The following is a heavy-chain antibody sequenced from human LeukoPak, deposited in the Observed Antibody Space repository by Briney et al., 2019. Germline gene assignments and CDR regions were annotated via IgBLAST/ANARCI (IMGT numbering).Heavy chain of an antibody. J-gene: IGHJ5*02. CDR1: GFTFDDYA. V-gene: IGHV3-9*01. CDR2: ISWNSGSI. D-gene: IGHD6-19*01. Sequence: GGSLRLSCAASGFTFDDYAMHWVRQAPGKGLEWVSGISWNSGSIGYADSVKGRFTISRDNAKNSLYLQMNSLRAEDTALYYCAKDMNVVQWPHSILHHWGQGTLVTVSS. CDR3: AKDMNVVQWPHSILHH.